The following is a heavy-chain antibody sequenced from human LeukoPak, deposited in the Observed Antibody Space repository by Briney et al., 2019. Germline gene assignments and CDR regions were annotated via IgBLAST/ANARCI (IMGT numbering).Heavy chain of an antibody. J-gene: IGHJ4*02. V-gene: IGHV3-48*01. CDR2: ISSGSSTI. CDR1: GFTFSSYS. D-gene: IGHD4-17*01. CDR3: ARESDYGDYGLFDY. Sequence: PGGSLRLSCAASGFTFSSYSMNWVRQAPGKGLEWVSYISSGSSTIYYADSVKGRFTISRDNAKNSLYLQMNSLRAEDTAVYYFARESDYGDYGLFDYWGQGTLVTVSS.